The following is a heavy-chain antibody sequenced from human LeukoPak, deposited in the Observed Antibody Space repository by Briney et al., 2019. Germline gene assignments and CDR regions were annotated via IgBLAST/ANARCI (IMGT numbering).Heavy chain of an antibody. D-gene: IGHD6-25*01. CDR2: INPTSGDT. V-gene: IGHV1-46*01. Sequence: ASVKVSCKASGYTFTSYYVHWVRQAPGQGLEWMGIINPTSGDTNYAQNSQGRVTMTRDMSTSTVYMELSSLRSEDTAVYYCARYGFSSVWQGGWHAFDIWGLGTIVTVSS. J-gene: IGHJ3*02. CDR3: ARYGFSSVWQGGWHAFDI. CDR1: GYTFTSYY.